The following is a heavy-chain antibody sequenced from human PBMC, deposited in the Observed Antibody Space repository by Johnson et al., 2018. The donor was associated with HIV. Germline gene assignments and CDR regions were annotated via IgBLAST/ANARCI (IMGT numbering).Heavy chain of an antibody. CDR3: ARQLGYYYDSSGYYAEPDDAFDI. Sequence: VQLVESGGGLVQPGGSLRLSCAASGFTLSTSWMSWVRQAPGTGLEWVANIKQDGSEKYYVDSVQGRFTISRDNSKNSLYLQMNSLRAEDTAVYYCARQLGYYYDSSGYYAEPDDAFDIWGQGTMVTVSS. D-gene: IGHD3-22*01. V-gene: IGHV3-7*01. CDR1: GFTLSTSW. CDR2: IKQDGSEK. J-gene: IGHJ3*02.